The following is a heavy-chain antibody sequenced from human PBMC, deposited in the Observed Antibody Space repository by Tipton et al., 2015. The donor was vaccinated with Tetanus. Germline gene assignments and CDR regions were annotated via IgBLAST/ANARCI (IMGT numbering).Heavy chain of an antibody. CDR2: INHSGST. CDR3: AVLNYDFWSGPHDAFDI. J-gene: IGHJ3*02. D-gene: IGHD3-3*01. CDR1: GGSFSGYY. Sequence: TLSLTCAVYGGSFSGYYWSWIRQPPGKGLEWIGEINHSGSTNYNPSRKSRVTISVDTSKNQFSLKLSSVTAADTAVYYCAVLNYDFWSGPHDAFDIWGQGTMVTVSS. V-gene: IGHV4-34*01.